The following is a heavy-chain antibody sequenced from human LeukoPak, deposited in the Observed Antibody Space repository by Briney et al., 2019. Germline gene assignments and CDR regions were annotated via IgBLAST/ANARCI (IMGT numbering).Heavy chain of an antibody. CDR2: ISGSDDST. CDR1: GXTFSSYA. D-gene: IGHD6-13*01. J-gene: IGHJ4*02. V-gene: IGHV3-23*01. Sequence: GGSLRLSCAASGXTFSSYAVSWVRQAPGKGREWVSAISGSDDSTYYADSVKGRFTISRDNSKNTVYLQMNSLRAEDTAVYYCAKLRSGGPAAGNYWGQGTLVTVSS. CDR3: AKLRSGGPAAGNY.